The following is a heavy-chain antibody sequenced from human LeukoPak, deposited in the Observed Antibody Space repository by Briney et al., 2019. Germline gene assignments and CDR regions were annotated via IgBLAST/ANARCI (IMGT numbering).Heavy chain of an antibody. J-gene: IGHJ6*02. CDR2: ISWDGGST. V-gene: IGHV3-43*01. Sequence: PGGSLRLSCAASGFTFDDYTMHWVRQAPGKGLEWVSLISWDGGSTYYADSVKGRFTISRDNSKNSLYLQMNSLRTEDTALYYCARGGVPAAIEVFPYYYYGMDVWGQGTTVTVSS. CDR3: ARGGVPAAIEVFPYYYYGMDV. CDR1: GFTFDDYT. D-gene: IGHD2-2*01.